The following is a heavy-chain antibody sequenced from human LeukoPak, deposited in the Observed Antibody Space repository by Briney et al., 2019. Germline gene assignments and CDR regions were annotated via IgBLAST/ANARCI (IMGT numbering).Heavy chain of an antibody. CDR1: GFTFSSYG. Sequence: GGSLRLSCAASGFTFSSYGMHWVRQAPGKGLEWVAVIWYDGSNKYYADSVKGRFTISRDNSKNTLYLQMNSLRAEDTAVYYWARVAPRIAAAVTYHFPPYPKNCSDPWAKETLVTVPS. J-gene: IGHJ5*02. CDR2: IWYDGSNK. D-gene: IGHD6-13*01. V-gene: IGHV3-33*01. CDR3: ARVAPRIAAAVTYHFPPYPKNCSDP.